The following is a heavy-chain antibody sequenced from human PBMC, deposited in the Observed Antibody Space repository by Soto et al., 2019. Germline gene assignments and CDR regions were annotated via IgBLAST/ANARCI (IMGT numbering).Heavy chain of an antibody. CDR1: XFTFSSYA. D-gene: IGHD3-10*01. J-gene: IGHJ5*02. CDR3: AKDAYIRYNWFDP. Sequence: XFTFSSYAMSWVRQAPGKGLEWVSAISGSGGSTYYADSVKGRFXXXXXXXXXXXXXXXXXXXAEDTAVYYCAKDAYIRYNWFDPWGQGTLVTVXS. V-gene: IGHV3-23*01. CDR2: ISGSGGST.